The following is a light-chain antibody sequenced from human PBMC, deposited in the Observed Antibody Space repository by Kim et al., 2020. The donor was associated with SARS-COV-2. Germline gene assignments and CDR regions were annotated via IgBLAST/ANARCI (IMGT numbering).Light chain of an antibody. CDR3: QQYDSSPMYT. CDR2: GAS. CDR1: QSVSSGY. Sequence: EIVLTQSPGTLSLSPGERATLSCRASQSVSSGYLAWYQQKPGQAPRLLIYGASSRATGIPDRFSGSGSGTDFTLTISRLEPEDFAVYYCQQYDSSPMYTFGQGTKLEI. J-gene: IGKJ2*01. V-gene: IGKV3-20*01.